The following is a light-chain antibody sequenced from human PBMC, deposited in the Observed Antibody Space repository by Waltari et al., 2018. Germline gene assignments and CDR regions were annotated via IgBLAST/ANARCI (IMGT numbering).Light chain of an antibody. CDR3: QQYFSTPRT. J-gene: IGKJ1*01. CDR2: WAS. V-gene: IGKV4-1*01. Sequence: DIVMTQSPDSLAVSLGERATINCSSSQRVLYSSNNKNYLAWYQQKPGQPPKLLIYWASTRESGVPDRFSGSESGTDFTLTISSLQAEDVAVYYCQQYFSTPRTFGQGTKVEIK. CDR1: QRVLYSSNNKNY.